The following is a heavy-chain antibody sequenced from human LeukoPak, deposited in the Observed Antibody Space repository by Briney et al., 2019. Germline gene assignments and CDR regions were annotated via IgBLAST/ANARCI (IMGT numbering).Heavy chain of an antibody. CDR3: ARDLSATHFDY. CDR2: IQQGGAKR. Sequence: PGGSLRLSCAASGFTFSSYWMSWVRQAPGKGLEWVANIQQGGAKRYYVDSVKGRFTISRDNTKNSVYLQMNSLRAEDTAVYYCARDLSATHFDYWGQGTLVTVSS. D-gene: IGHD6-25*01. V-gene: IGHV3-7*01. J-gene: IGHJ4*02. CDR1: GFTFSSYW.